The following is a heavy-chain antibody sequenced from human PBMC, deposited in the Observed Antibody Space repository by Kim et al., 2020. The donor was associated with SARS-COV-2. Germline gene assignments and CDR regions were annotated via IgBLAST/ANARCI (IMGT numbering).Heavy chain of an antibody. CDR2: IYHSGST. CDR1: GYSISSGYY. D-gene: IGHD3-10*01. J-gene: IGHJ4*02. V-gene: IGHV4-38-2*02. Sequence: SETLSLTCTVSGYSISSGYYWGWIRQPPGKGLEWIGSIYHSGSTHYNPSLKSRVTISADTSKNQFSLKLSSVTAADTAVYYCARTLVRGVNHPSYFDYWGQGTLVTVSS. CDR3: ARTLVRGVNHPSYFDY.